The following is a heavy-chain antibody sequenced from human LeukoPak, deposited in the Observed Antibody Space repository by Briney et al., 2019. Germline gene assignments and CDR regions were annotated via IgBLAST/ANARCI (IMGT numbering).Heavy chain of an antibody. CDR2: ISSSSSYI. CDR3: ARVQGIAAAGTVNYYYYMDV. Sequence: GGSLRLSCAASGFTFSSYSMNWVRQAPGKGLEWVSSISSSSSYIYYADSVKGRFTISRDNAKNSLYLQMNSLRAEDTAVYYCARVQGIAAAGTVNYYYYMDVWGKGTTVTVSS. CDR1: GFTFSSYS. D-gene: IGHD6-13*01. V-gene: IGHV3-21*01. J-gene: IGHJ6*03.